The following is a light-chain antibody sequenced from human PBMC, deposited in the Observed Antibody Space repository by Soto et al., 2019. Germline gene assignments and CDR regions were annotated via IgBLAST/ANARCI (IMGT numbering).Light chain of an antibody. Sequence: LGQPPSLSCMSNQSLVQSDGIACFICVQQIAGRSPRRLIYKVSNRDSGVPARFICIRSGTDFALKISMVEAEDVGVYYFMQGTHWPITVGEGTRLEIK. CDR3: MQGTHWPIT. CDR1: QSLVQSDGIAC. V-gene: IGKV2-30*02. J-gene: IGKJ5*01. CDR2: KVS.